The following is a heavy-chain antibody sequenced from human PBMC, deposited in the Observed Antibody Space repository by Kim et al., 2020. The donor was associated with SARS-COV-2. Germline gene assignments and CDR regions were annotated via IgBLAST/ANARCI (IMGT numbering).Heavy chain of an antibody. Sequence: VKGRFTISRDNSKNTLYLQMNSLRAEDTAVYYCAKDGDYGGNSNENWFDPWGQGTLVTVSS. V-gene: IGHV3-30*02. D-gene: IGHD4-17*01. CDR3: AKDGDYGGNSNENWFDP. J-gene: IGHJ5*02.